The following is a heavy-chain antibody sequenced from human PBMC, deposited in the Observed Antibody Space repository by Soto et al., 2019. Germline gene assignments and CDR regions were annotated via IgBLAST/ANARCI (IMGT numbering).Heavy chain of an antibody. CDR3: AKAYYGDPYYFDY. D-gene: IGHD4-17*01. Sequence: GGSLRLSCATSGFTFSSYAMSWVRQAPGKGLEWVSAISGSGDSTYYADSVKGRFTISRDNSKNTLYLQMNSLRAEDTAVYYCAKAYYGDPYYFDYWAQGTLVTVSS. V-gene: IGHV3-23*01. J-gene: IGHJ4*02. CDR1: GFTFSSYA. CDR2: ISGSGDST.